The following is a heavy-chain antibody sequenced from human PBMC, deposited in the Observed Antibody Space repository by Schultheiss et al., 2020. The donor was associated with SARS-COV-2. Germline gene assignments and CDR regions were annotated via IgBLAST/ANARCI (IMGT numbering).Heavy chain of an antibody. CDR2: INAGNGNT. Sequence: ASVKVSCKASGYTFTSYGISWVRQAPGQRLEWMGWINAGNGNTKYSQKLQGRVTMTTDTSTSTAYMELRSLRSDDTAVYYCARGGGYDFWQDNRREEYWGQGTLVTVSS. J-gene: IGHJ4*02. D-gene: IGHD3-3*01. CDR1: GYTFTSYG. V-gene: IGHV1-18*01. CDR3: ARGGGYDFWQDNRREEY.